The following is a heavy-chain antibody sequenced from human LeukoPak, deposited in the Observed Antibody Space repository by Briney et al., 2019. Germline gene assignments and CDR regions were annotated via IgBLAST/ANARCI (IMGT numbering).Heavy chain of an antibody. J-gene: IGHJ4*02. V-gene: IGHV1-8*01. CDR2: MNANSGST. CDR1: GYTFGSYD. D-gene: IGHD3-22*01. Sequence: ASVKLSCTASGYTFGSYDINWVRQAPGKGLEWIASMNANSGSTVYADKLQGRVTMTRNTSISTAYMQLSSLRSEDTAVYYCARGSGYYPFDYWGQGTLVTVSS. CDR3: ARGSGYYPFDY.